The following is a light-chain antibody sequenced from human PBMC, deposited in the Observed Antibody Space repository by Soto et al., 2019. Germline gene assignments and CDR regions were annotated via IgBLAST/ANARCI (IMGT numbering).Light chain of an antibody. CDR2: GDT. CDR1: SSNIGAGYD. J-gene: IGLJ1*01. CDR3: QSYESNPSGYV. V-gene: IGLV1-40*01. Sequence: QSVLTQPPSVSGAPGQRVTISCTGSSSNIGAGYDVHWYQQLPGTAPKLLIYGDTNRPSGVPDRFSGSKSATSASLAITGLQAEDEADYYCQSYESNPSGYVFGTGTKVTVL.